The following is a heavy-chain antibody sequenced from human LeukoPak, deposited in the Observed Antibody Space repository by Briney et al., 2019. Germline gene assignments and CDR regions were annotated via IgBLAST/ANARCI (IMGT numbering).Heavy chain of an antibody. J-gene: IGHJ5*02. CDR3: ASSKYYDLWSGYSRFDP. Sequence: SVKVSCKASGGTFSSYAISWVRQAPGQGLEWMGGIIPIFGTANYAQKFQGRVTITADESTSTAYMELSSLRSEDTAVYYCASSKYYDLWSGYSRFDPWGQGTLVTVSS. CDR2: IIPIFGTA. D-gene: IGHD3-3*01. V-gene: IGHV1-69*01. CDR1: GGTFSSYA.